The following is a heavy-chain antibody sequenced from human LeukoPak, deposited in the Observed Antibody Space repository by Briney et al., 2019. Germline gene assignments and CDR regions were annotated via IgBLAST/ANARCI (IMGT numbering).Heavy chain of an antibody. J-gene: IGHJ4*02. CDR2: MTSSSSYI. V-gene: IGHV3-21*01. CDR1: GFTFSSYS. CDR3: ARLRTTGTFDY. Sequence: PGGSLRLSCAASGFTFSSYSMNWVRQAPGKGLEWVSSMTSSSSYIYYADSVKGRFTISRDNAKNSLNLQMNSLRAEDTAVYYCARLRTTGTFDYWGQGTLVTVSS. D-gene: IGHD1-1*01.